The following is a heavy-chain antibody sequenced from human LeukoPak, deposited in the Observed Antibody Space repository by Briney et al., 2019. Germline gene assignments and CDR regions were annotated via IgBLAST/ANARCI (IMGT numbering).Heavy chain of an antibody. CDR3: ASSRYCSSTSCFYFDY. CDR1: GFTFSSYS. Sequence: PGGSLRLSCAASGFTFSSYSMNWVRQAPGKGLEWVSSISSSSSYIYYADSVKGRFTISRDNAKNSLYLQMNSLRAEDTAVYYCASSRYCSSTSCFYFDYWGQGTLVTVSS. V-gene: IGHV3-21*01. D-gene: IGHD2-2*01. J-gene: IGHJ4*02. CDR2: ISSSSSYI.